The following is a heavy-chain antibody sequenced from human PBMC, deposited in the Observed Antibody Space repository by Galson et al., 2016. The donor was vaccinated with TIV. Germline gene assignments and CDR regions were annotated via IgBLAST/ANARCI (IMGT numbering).Heavy chain of an antibody. CDR2: IHWSSSTT. V-gene: IGHV3-9*01. Sequence: SLRLSCAAAGFTFDAYAMHWVRQAPGKGLEWVSGIHWSSSTTGYADSVKGRFTISRDNAKNSLYLQMNSLRGEDTALYYCAKGAKEHVYHAMDFWGQGTTVTVSS. J-gene: IGHJ6*02. CDR1: GFTFDAYA. D-gene: IGHD3-16*01. CDR3: AKGAKEHVYHAMDF.